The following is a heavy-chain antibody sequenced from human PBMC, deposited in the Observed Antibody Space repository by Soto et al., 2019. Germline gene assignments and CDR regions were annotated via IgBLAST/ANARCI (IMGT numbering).Heavy chain of an antibody. CDR1: GFTFSGSA. J-gene: IGHJ2*01. CDR3: TSLGGTSRLWYFDL. V-gene: IGHV3-73*01. D-gene: IGHD1-26*01. Sequence: GGSLRLSCAASGFTFSGSALHWVRQASGKGLEWVGRIRNKANSYATAYAASVKGRFTISRDDSKNTAFLQMNSLKTEDTALYYCTSLGGTSRLWYFDLWGRGTLVTVSS. CDR2: IRNKANSYAT.